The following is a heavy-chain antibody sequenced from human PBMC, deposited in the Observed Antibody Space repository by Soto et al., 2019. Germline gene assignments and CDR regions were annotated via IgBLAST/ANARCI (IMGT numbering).Heavy chain of an antibody. J-gene: IGHJ6*02. D-gene: IGHD3-16*01. CDR3: ARDGGRLGGMDV. CDR2: IYYSGST. V-gene: IGHV4-31*03. CDR1: GGSISSGGYY. Sequence: QVQLQESGPGLVKPSQTLSLTCTVSGGSISSGGYYWSWIRQDPGKGLEWIGYIYYSGSTYYNPSLKSRVTISVDTSKNQFSLKLSAVTAADAAVYYCARDGGRLGGMDVWGQGTTVTVSS.